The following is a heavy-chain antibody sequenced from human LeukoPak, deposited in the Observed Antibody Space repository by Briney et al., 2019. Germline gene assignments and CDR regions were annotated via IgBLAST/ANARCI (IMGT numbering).Heavy chain of an antibody. Sequence: PGGSLRLSCAASGFTFSSYEMSWVRQAPGKGLEWVSYISSSGSTIYYADSVKGRFTISRDNAKNSLYPQMNSLRAEDTAVYYCARHDYGDCDWYFDLWGRGTLVTVSS. V-gene: IGHV3-48*03. CDR1: GFTFSSYE. J-gene: IGHJ2*01. CDR3: ARHDYGDCDWYFDL. D-gene: IGHD4-17*01. CDR2: ISSSGSTI.